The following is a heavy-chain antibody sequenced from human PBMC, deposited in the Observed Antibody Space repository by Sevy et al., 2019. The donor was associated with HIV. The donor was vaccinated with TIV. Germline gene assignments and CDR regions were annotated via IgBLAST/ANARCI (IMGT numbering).Heavy chain of an antibody. Sequence: GGSLRLSCEVSGFNFRSYWMRWVRQAPGKGPEWVANIKNDGSEQYYVDSVKGRFTVSRDNGKNSLYLQMTSLRVDDAALYYCARERQEEDKSGAKFDYWGRGTLVTVSS. CDR1: GFNFRSYW. CDR2: IKNDGSEQ. CDR3: ARERQEEDKSGAKFDY. J-gene: IGHJ4*02. D-gene: IGHD3-10*01. V-gene: IGHV3-7*01.